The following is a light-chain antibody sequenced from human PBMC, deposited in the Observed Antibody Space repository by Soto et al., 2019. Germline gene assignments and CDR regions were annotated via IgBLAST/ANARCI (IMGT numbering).Light chain of an antibody. CDR1: SSDVGAYNY. V-gene: IGLV2-14*01. CDR3: SSYTTSSIYV. J-gene: IGLJ1*01. CDR2: DVS. Sequence: QSALTQPASVSGSPGQSITISCTGTSSDVGAYNYVSWYQQHPGKAPKLMIYDVSNRPSGVSSRFSGSKSGNTASLTFSGLPAEDEADYYCSSYTTSSIYVFGTGTKLTVL.